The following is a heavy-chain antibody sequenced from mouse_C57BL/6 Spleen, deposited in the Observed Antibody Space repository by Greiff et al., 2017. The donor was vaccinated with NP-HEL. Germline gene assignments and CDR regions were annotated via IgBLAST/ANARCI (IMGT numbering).Heavy chain of an antibody. Sequence: VQLQQSGAELARPGASVKMSCKASGYTFTSYTMHWVKQRPGQGLEWIGYINPSSGYTKYNQKFKDKATLTADKSSSTAYMQLSSLTSEDSAVYYCAREGNWAWWAYWGQGTLGTVSA. J-gene: IGHJ3*01. D-gene: IGHD4-1*01. V-gene: IGHV1-4*01. CDR2: INPSSGYT. CDR1: GYTFTSYT. CDR3: AREGNWAWWAY.